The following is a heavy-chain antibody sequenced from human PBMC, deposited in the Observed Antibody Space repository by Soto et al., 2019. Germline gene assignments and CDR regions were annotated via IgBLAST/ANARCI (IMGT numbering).Heavy chain of an antibody. CDR2: VNPTGRT. V-gene: IGHV4-34*02. CDR3: ATLRAVAATGWFDP. D-gene: IGHD6-19*01. CDR1: GDSFTSYH. J-gene: IGHJ5*02. Sequence: QLQLQQWGAGLLKPSETLSLTCAVYGDSFTSYHWSWIRQAPGKGLEWIGDVNPTGRTNYNPSLRSRVTVSLDKSKNQFSPKLSSVTAADTAVYYCATLRAVAATGWFDPWGQGTLVTVSS.